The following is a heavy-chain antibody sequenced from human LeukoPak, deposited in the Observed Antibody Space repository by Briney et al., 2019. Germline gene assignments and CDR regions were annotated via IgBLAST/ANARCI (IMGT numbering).Heavy chain of an antibody. V-gene: IGHV3-73*01. CDR2: IRSKTNSYAT. Sequence: GGSLRLSCAASGFTFSDSAMHWVRQASGKGLEWVGRIRSKTNSYATLYAASVKGRFIISRDDAKNTAYLQMNSLKTEDTAVYYCTRLSGSSLGSYYYYYMDVWGKGTTVTISS. CDR3: TRLSGSSLGSYYYYYMDV. J-gene: IGHJ6*03. CDR1: GFTFSDSA. D-gene: IGHD6-13*01.